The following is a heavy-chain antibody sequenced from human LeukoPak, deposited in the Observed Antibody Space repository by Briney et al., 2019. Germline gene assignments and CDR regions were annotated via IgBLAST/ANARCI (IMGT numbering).Heavy chain of an antibody. V-gene: IGHV3-53*01. CDR3: ATELRYVGGYFDY. J-gene: IGHJ4*02. Sequence: PGGSLRLSCAASGFTVRSKYMSWVRQAPGKGPEWVSVILTGDNTYYSDSVWGRFTISRDHSRNTLYLQMNNLRAEDTAVYYCATELRYVGGYFDYWGQGTLVTVSS. CDR1: GFTVRSKY. CDR2: ILTGDNT. D-gene: IGHD3-9*01.